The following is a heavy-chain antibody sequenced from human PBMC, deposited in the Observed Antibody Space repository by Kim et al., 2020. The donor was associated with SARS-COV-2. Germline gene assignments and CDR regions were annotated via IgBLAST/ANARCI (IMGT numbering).Heavy chain of an antibody. CDR3: ARDSPGTTMVQGIYYYYMDV. D-gene: IGHD3-10*01. Sequence: SETLSLTCTVSGGSISSGGYYWSWIRQHPGKGLEWIGYIYYSGSTYYNPSLKSRVTISVDTSKNQFSLKLSSVTAADTAVYYCARDSPGTTMVQGIYYYYMDVWGKGTTVTVSS. CDR1: GGSISSGGYY. CDR2: IYYSGST. J-gene: IGHJ6*03. V-gene: IGHV4-31*03.